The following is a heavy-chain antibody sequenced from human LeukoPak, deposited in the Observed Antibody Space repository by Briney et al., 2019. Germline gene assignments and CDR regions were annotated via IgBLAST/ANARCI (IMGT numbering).Heavy chain of an antibody. CDR2: ISSSSSSI. Sequence: PGGSLRLSCAASGFTFSTHDMWWVRQAPGKGLEWVSYISSSSSSIYYADSVRGRFTISRDNAKDSVYLQMNSLTVDDTAVYHCGVSGGSSPGYRGQGTLVIVSS. J-gene: IGHJ4*02. D-gene: IGHD2-15*01. CDR3: GVSGGSSPGY. V-gene: IGHV3-48*03. CDR1: GFTFSTHD.